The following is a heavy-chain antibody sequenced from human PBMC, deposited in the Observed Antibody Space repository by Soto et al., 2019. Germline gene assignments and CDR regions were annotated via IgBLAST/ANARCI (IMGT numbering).Heavy chain of an antibody. V-gene: IGHV4-31*03. CDR2: IFYSGST. J-gene: IGHJ4*02. CDR1: GASISSTGYY. Sequence: QVQLQASGPGLVKPSQTLSVMCTVSGASISSTGYYWSWIRQLPGKGLEWIGSIFYSGSTYYNPSRESRVTILLDRSKNGYSLKLNAVTASDTAICYCTTVHDAWHGYGPLASGGQESLVTVSS. CDR3: TTVHDAWHGYGPLAS. D-gene: IGHD5-18*01.